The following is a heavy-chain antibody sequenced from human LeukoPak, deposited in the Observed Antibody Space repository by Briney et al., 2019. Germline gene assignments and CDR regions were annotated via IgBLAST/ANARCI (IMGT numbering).Heavy chain of an antibody. J-gene: IGHJ4*02. V-gene: IGHV3-30-3*01. CDR2: ISYDGNTK. D-gene: IGHD1-26*01. CDR1: GFTFFSTYA. Sequence: GGSLRLSCAASGFTFFSTYAIHWVRQAPGKGLEWVAVISYDGNTKYYADSVKGRFTISRDNSKSTLYLQMNSLRAEDTAIYYCARGFTFDGGRYPRTLDYWGQGTLVTVSS. CDR3: ARGFTFDGGRYPRTLDY.